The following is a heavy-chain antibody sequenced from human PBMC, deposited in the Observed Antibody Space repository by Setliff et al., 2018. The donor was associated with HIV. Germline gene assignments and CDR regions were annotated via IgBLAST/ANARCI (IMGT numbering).Heavy chain of an antibody. CDR1: GDSITSHY. CDR3: ARLFRWLQFPDRFDS. Sequence: SETLSLTCSVSGDSITSHYWSWIRQPPGKGLEWIGYIYFTGSTNYNPSLKSRVTISVDTSKNQFSLKLSSVTAADTGVYYCARLFRWLQFPDRFDSWGQGALVTVSS. V-gene: IGHV4-59*11. J-gene: IGHJ4*02. D-gene: IGHD6-19*01. CDR2: IYFTGST.